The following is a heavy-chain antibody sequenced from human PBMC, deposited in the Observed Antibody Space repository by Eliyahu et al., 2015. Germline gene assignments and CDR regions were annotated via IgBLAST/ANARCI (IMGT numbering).Heavy chain of an antibody. CDR2: ISWNSGSI. CDR1: GFAFDXYA. V-gene: IGHV3-9*01. Sequence: EVQLVESGGGLVQPGRSLRLSCXVSGFAFDXYAMHWVRQVPGKGLEWVSGISWNSGSIGYADSVKGRFIISRDNAKNSLYLQMYFLRAEDTALYYCAKDMGDTSTPLGGMDVWGQGTTVTVSS. D-gene: IGHD2-2*01. CDR3: AKDMGDTSTPLGGMDV. J-gene: IGHJ6*02.